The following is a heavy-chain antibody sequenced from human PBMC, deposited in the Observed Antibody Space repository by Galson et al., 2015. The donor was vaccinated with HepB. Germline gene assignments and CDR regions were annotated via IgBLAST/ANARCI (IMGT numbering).Heavy chain of an antibody. J-gene: IGHJ4*02. CDR3: AEDTRCSSTSCYNGLDY. CDR1: GFTFSSYA. V-gene: IGHV3-30*18. D-gene: IGHD2-2*02. Sequence: SLRLSCAASGFTFSSYAMSWVRQAPGKGLEWVAVISYDGSNKYYADSVKGRFTISRDNSKNTLYLQMNSLRAEDTAVYYCAEDTRCSSTSCYNGLDYWGQGTLVTVSS. CDR2: ISYDGSNK.